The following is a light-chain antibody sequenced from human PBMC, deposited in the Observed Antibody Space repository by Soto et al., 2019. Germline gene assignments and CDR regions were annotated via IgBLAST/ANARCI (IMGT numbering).Light chain of an antibody. V-gene: IGKV2-30*01. CDR3: MQGTHWPPT. J-gene: IGKJ1*01. Sequence: DVVLTQSPLSLPVTPGQSASISCRSTQSLEYTDGNTYLNWFQQRPGQSPRRLFYKVSHRDSGVPDRFSGSGSDTDFTLTSRRVEPEDVGIYYCMQGTHWPPTFGQGTRVEL. CDR1: QSLEYTDGNTY. CDR2: KVS.